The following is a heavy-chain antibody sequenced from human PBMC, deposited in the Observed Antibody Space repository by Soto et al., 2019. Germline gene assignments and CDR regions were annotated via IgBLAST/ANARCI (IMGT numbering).Heavy chain of an antibody. D-gene: IGHD3-3*01. CDR2: IESKTDGGTT. J-gene: IGHJ6*03. CDR3: SADAMTIFGAVIIHKDYMDM. Sequence: VHLVESGGGLVKPGGSLRLSCAASGFSFNNSWMNWVRQAPGKGLEWIGRIESKTDGGTTDYAAPVKGRLTISRDDSKTTLYLQMTSLDSEDTAVYYCSADAMTIFGAVIIHKDYMDMWGKGPRVTVSS. V-gene: IGHV3-15*04. CDR1: GFSFNNSW.